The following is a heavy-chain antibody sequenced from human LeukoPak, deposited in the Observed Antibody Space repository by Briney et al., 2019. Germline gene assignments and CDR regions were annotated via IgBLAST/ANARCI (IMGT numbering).Heavy chain of an antibody. CDR1: GFTFSSYG. CDR3: ARDSPGGDCFDY. Sequence: GRSLRLSCAASGFTFSSYGMHWVRQAPGKGLEWVAVIWYDGSNKYYADSVNGRFTISRDNSKNTLYLQMNSLRAEDTAVYYCARDSPGGDCFDYWGQGTLVTVSS. D-gene: IGHD3-10*01. V-gene: IGHV3-33*01. J-gene: IGHJ4*02. CDR2: IWYDGSNK.